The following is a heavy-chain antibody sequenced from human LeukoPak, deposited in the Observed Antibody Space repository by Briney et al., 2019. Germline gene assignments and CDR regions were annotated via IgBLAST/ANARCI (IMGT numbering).Heavy chain of an antibody. CDR2: MNPKSGYT. J-gene: IGHJ1*01. CDR1: GYTFSNFA. V-gene: IGHV1-8*03. D-gene: IGHD3-16*01. CDR3: ATSNAGLGGNCQH. Sequence: PKASVKVSCKASGYTFSNFALNWVRQATGQGLEWVGYMNPKSGYTAYAQKFQGRVTLTRDTSISTLYMELSSLRSEDTAVYYCATSNAGLGGNCQHWGQGTLVTVSS.